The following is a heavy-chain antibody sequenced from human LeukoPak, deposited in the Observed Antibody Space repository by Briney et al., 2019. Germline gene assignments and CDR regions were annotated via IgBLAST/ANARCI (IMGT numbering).Heavy chain of an antibody. J-gene: IGHJ4*02. CDR2: IYYTGSI. CDR3: ARKSDPKSDYPD. CDR1: GSSIASRNW. V-gene: IGHV4-28*05. D-gene: IGHD3-10*01. Sequence: PSDTLSLTCSVSGSSIASRNWWGWIRQPPGKGLEWIGYIYYTGSIYYNPSLKSRVTMSVDTSKNQFSLRLSSVTAVDTAVYYWARKSDPKSDYPDWGQEPRVTFS.